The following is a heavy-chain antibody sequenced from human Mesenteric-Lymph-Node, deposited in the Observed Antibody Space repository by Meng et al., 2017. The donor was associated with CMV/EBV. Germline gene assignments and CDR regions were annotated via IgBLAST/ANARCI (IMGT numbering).Heavy chain of an antibody. CDR2: MDYTGKT. V-gene: IGHV4-39*01. Sequence: ESLRLSCTVSGGSINSSYYYWGWIRQPPGKGLEWIGSMDYTGKTEDNPSLKSRVTISVDTSKTQFFLNLRSVTAADTAVYYCARLDSGWFDPWGQGTLVTVSS. J-gene: IGHJ5*02. CDR3: ARLDSGWFDP. CDR1: GGSINSSYYY. D-gene: IGHD4-17*01.